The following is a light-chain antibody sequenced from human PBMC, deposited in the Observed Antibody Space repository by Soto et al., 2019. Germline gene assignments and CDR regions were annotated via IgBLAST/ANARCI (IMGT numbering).Light chain of an antibody. V-gene: IGLV1-36*01. CDR3: AAWDDSLNGPV. J-gene: IGLJ2*01. CDR1: NSNIGNNA. CDR2: YDD. Sequence: QSVLTQPPSVSGAPRQRVTISCSGSNSNIGNNAVNWYQQLPGKAPKLLIYYDDLLPSGVSDRFSGSKSGTSASLAISGLQSEDEAGYYCAAWDDSLNGPVFGGGTSSPS.